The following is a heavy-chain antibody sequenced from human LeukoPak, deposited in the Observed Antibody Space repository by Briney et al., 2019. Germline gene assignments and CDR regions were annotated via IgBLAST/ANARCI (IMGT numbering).Heavy chain of an antibody. D-gene: IGHD3-9*01. Sequence: ASVKVSCKASGYTFSEYGISWVRQAPGQGLEWLGRIAAYNGNIDIPQKFRGRVTMTTETSTSTAYMELKSLRSDDTAVYYCGRVERLWGSYLPRYYYYMDVWGNGTTVIVSS. CDR2: IAAYNGNI. V-gene: IGHV1-18*01. J-gene: IGHJ6*03. CDR1: GYTFSEYG. CDR3: GRVERLWGSYLPRYYYYMDV.